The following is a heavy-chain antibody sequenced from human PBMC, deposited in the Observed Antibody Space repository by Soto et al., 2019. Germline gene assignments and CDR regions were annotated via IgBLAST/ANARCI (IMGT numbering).Heavy chain of an antibody. CDR2: IVVGSGNT. J-gene: IGHJ4*02. D-gene: IGHD3-22*01. V-gene: IGHV1-58*01. Sequence: QMQLVQSGPEVKKPGTSVKVSCKASGFTFTSSAVQWVRQARGQRLEWIGWIVVGSGNTNYAQKFQERVTITRDMSTSTAYMELSSLRSEDTAVYYCAKDHWIRYYDSSGSHRGYFDYWGQGTLVTVSS. CDR3: AKDHWIRYYDSSGSHRGYFDY. CDR1: GFTFTSSA.